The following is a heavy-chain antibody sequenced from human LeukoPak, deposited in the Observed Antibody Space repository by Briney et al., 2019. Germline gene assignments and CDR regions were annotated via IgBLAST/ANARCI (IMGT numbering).Heavy chain of an antibody. CDR2: INAGNGNT. D-gene: IGHD3-22*01. CDR1: GYTFTSYA. J-gene: IGHJ4*02. V-gene: IGHV1-3*01. CDR3: ARDVRGYYYLDY. Sequence: ASVTVSFTASGYTFTSYAMHWVRQAPGQRLEWMGWINAGNGNTKYSQKFQGRVTITRDTSASTAYMELSSLRSEDTAVYYCARDVRGYYYLDYWGQGTLVTVSS.